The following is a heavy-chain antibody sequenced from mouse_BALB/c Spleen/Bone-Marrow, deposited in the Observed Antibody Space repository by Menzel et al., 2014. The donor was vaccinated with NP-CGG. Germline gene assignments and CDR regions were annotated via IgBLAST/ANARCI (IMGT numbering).Heavy chain of an antibody. D-gene: IGHD1-1*01. V-gene: IGHV1-53*01. CDR2: INLSNGGT. CDR3: TRILRRFNFDY. J-gene: IGHJ2*01. Sequence: VQLQQSGPELVKPGASVKLSCKASGYTFTSYYMYWMKQTPGQGLEWIGKINLSNGGTALNENFKSKDTLTVDRTSNNTFMQLSSLTSDGSSGYYCTRILRRFNFDYWGQGTTLTVTS. CDR1: GYTFTSYY.